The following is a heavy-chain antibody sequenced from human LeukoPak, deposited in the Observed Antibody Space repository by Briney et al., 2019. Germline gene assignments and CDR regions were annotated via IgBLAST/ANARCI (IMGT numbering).Heavy chain of an antibody. Sequence: PSETLSLTCTVSGGSISSSSYYWGWIRQPPGKGLEWIGYIYYSGSTNYNPSLKSRVTISVDTSKNQFSLKLRSVTAADTAVYYCARGQLGLQSYWGQGTLVTVSS. V-gene: IGHV4-61*05. D-gene: IGHD6-13*01. CDR1: GGSISSSSYY. J-gene: IGHJ4*02. CDR3: ARGQLGLQSY. CDR2: IYYSGST.